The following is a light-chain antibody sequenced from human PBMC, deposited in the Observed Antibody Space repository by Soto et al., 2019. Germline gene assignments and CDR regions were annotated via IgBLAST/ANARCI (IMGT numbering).Light chain of an antibody. Sequence: DIKMTQSPSSVSASVGARVTITCRASQSISSYLNWYQQKPGKAPKLLIYAASSLQSGVPSRFSGSGSGTDFTLTISSLQPEDFAPNYCQQSYSTPGTFGQGTKVEIK. V-gene: IGKV1-39*01. CDR3: QQSYSTPGT. J-gene: IGKJ1*01. CDR1: QSISSY. CDR2: AAS.